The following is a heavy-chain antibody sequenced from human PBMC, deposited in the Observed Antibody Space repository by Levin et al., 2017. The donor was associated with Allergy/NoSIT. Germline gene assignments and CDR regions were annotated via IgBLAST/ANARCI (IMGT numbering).Heavy chain of an antibody. CDR2: IRSNVHGGTT. CDR3: TRVLVAAGPRLDY. D-gene: IGHD6-13*01. Sequence: KAGGSLRLSCTVSGFTFGDYAMKWFRQAPGKGLEWVSFIRSNVHGGTTEYAASVKGRFTMSRDDSKSIAYLQMNSLKTEDTAVYFCTRVLVAAGPRLDYWGQGTLVTVSS. V-gene: IGHV3-49*05. CDR1: GFTFGDYA. J-gene: IGHJ4*02.